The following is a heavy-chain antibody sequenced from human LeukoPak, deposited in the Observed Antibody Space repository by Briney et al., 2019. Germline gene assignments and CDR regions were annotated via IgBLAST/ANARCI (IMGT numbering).Heavy chain of an antibody. D-gene: IGHD6-6*01. CDR3: ARGVGISSSSEVKNAFDI. Sequence: SETLSLTCAVYGVSFSGYYWSWIRHPPGKGLEWIGEINHSGSTNYNPSLKSRVTISVDTSKNQFSLKLSSVTAADTAVYYCARGVGISSSSEVKNAFDIWGQGTMVTVSS. J-gene: IGHJ3*02. V-gene: IGHV4-34*01. CDR1: GVSFSGYY. CDR2: INHSGST.